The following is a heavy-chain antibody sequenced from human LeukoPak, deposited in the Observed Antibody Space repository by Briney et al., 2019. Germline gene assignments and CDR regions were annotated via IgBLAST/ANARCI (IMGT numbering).Heavy chain of an antibody. D-gene: IGHD3-22*01. J-gene: IGHJ4*02. CDR2: IKSKTDGGTT. CDR1: GFTFSNAW. CDR3: TTDPYDSSGSYDDY. V-gene: IGHV3-15*01. Sequence: GGSLRLSCAASGFTFSNAWMSWVRQAPGKGLEWVGRIKSKTDGGTTDYAAPVKGRFTISRDDSKNTLYLQMNSLKTEDTAVYYCTTDPYDSSGSYDDYWGQGTLVTVSS.